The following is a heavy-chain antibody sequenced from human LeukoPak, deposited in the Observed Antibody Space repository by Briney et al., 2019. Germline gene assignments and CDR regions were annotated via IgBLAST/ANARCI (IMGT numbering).Heavy chain of an antibody. D-gene: IGHD6-13*01. CDR2: IYHSGST. Sequence: PSETLSLTCTVSGYSISSGYYWGWIRQPPGKGLEWIGSIYHSGSTYHNPSLKSRVTISVDTSKNQFSLKLRSVTAADTAVYYCARDRVGQQLVGRNYYYYYMDVWGKGTTVTISS. J-gene: IGHJ6*03. V-gene: IGHV4-38-2*02. CDR3: ARDRVGQQLVGRNYYYYYMDV. CDR1: GYSISSGYY.